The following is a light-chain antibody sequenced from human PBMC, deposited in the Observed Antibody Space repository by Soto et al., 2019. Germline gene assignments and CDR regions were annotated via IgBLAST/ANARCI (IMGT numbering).Light chain of an antibody. Sequence: DIHMTQSPSTLSGSGGDRVTITCRSSQPISSWLAWYQQHPGKEHKLLIYKASTLKSGVPSRFSGSGSGTEFTLSISSLQPDDGATYYCQHYNSYSEAFGQGTKVDIK. CDR2: KAS. CDR3: QHYNSYSEA. V-gene: IGKV1-5*03. CDR1: QPISSW. J-gene: IGKJ1*01.